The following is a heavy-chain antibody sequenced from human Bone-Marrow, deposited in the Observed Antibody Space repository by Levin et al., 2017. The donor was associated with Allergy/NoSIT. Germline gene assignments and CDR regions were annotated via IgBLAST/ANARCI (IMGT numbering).Heavy chain of an antibody. V-gene: IGHV3-30*18. CDR2: ISYDGSNK. CDR3: AKDAMTTTVGCYFDY. CDR1: GFTFSSYG. D-gene: IGHD4-11*01. Sequence: GGSLRLSCAASGFTFSSYGMHWVRQAPGKGLEWVAVISYDGSNKYYADSVKGRFTISRDNSKNTLYLQMNSLRAEDTAVYYCAKDAMTTTVGCYFDYWGQGTLVTVSS. J-gene: IGHJ4*02.